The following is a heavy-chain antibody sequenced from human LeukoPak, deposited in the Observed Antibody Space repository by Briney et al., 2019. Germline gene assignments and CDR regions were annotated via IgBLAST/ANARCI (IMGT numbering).Heavy chain of an antibody. CDR3: ARRMDSGSYRRFDY. CDR2: IYYSGST. D-gene: IGHD1-26*01. V-gene: IGHV4-39*01. J-gene: IGHJ4*02. CDR1: GGSISSSSYY. Sequence: SETLPLTCTVSGGSISSSSYYWGWLRQPPGKGLEWIGSIYYSGSTYYNPSLKSRVTISVDTSKNQFSLKLSSVTAADTAVYYCARRMDSGSYRRFDYWGQGTLVTVSS.